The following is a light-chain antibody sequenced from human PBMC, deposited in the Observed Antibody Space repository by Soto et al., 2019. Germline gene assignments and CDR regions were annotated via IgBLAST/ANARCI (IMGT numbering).Light chain of an antibody. Sequence: DVVMTQSPLSLSVTLGQAASISCRSSQILVYSDGNTYLNWFQQRPGQSPRRLIYKVSRRDSGVPERFSGSVSGTDFTLEISRVEAEDLRVYYCMLGTNPITFGGGTQVEIK. CDR1: QILVYSDGNTY. CDR2: KVS. CDR3: MLGTNPIT. J-gene: IGKJ4*01. V-gene: IGKV2-30*01.